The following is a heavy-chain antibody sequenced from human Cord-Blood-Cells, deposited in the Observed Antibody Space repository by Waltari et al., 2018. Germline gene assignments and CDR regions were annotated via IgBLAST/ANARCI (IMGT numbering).Heavy chain of an antibody. D-gene: IGHD3-3*01. CDR1: GYTFTSYY. J-gene: IGHJ3*02. V-gene: IGHV1-46*01. Sequence: QVQLVQSGAEVKKPGASVKVSCKASGYTFTSYYMHWVRQAPGQGLEWMGIINPSGGSTSYAQKFQGRGTMTRDTSTSTVYMELSSLRSEDTAVYYCARGGLTYYDFWSAFDIWGQGTMVTVSS. CDR3: ARGGLTYYDFWSAFDI. CDR2: INPSGGST.